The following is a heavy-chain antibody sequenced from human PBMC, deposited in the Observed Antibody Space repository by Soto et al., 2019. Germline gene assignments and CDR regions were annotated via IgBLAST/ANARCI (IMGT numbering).Heavy chain of an antibody. V-gene: IGHV3-23*01. J-gene: IGHJ4*02. CDR2: ISGSGGST. Sequence: GGSLRLSCAASGFTFSSYAMSWVRQAPGKGLEWVSAISGSGGSTYYADSVKGRFTISRDNSKNTLYLQMNSLRAEDTAVYYCAKLPGRRISSGPYYRGQGTLVTVSS. D-gene: IGHD6-25*01. CDR1: GFTFSSYA. CDR3: AKLPGRRISSGPYY.